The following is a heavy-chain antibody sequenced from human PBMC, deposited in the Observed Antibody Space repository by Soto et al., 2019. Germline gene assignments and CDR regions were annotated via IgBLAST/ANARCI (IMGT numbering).Heavy chain of an antibody. CDR3: ARGGYSYGYDY. V-gene: IGHV3-53*01. CDR2: IYSGGTT. CDR1: GFTVSSNY. Sequence: GGSLRLSCAASGFTVSSNYMSWVRQAPGEGLEWVSVIYSGGTTYYADSVKGRFTISRDNSKNTLYLQMNSLRAEDTAVYYCARGGYSYGYDYWGQGTLVTVSS. D-gene: IGHD5-18*01. J-gene: IGHJ4*02.